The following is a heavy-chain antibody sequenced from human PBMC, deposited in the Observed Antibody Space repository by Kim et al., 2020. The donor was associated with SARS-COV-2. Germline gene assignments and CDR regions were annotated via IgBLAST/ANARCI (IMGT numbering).Heavy chain of an antibody. D-gene: IGHD3-16*02. CDR3: ARYLAGSYRYGRSFDY. Sequence: GGSLRLSCAASGFTFSSYWMSWVRQAPGKGLEWVANIKQDGSEKYYVDSVKGRFTISRDNAKNSLYLQMNSLRAEDTAVYYCARYLAGSYRYGRSFDYWGQGTLGTVSS. V-gene: IGHV3-7*01. CDR1: GFTFSSYW. CDR2: IKQDGSEK. J-gene: IGHJ4*02.